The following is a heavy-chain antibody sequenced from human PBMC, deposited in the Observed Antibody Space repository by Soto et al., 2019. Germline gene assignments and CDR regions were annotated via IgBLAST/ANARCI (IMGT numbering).Heavy chain of an antibody. CDR2: IYYSGST. D-gene: IGHD2-15*01. CDR3: ARDVGYCSGGSCYSFDY. Sequence: SETLSLTCTVSGGSISSGGYYWSWIRQHQGKGLEWIGYIYYSGSTYYNPSLKSRVTISVDTSKNQFSLKLSSVTAADTAVYYCARDVGYCSGGSCYSFDYWGQGTLVTVSS. V-gene: IGHV4-31*03. J-gene: IGHJ4*02. CDR1: GGSISSGGYY.